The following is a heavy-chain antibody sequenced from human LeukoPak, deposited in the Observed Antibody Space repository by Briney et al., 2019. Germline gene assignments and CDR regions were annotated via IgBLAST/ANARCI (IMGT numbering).Heavy chain of an antibody. CDR3: ARGDSSGWYRTAFDY. Sequence: ASVKVSCKASGYTFTSYGISRVRQAPGQGLEWMGWISAYNGNTNYAQKLQGRVTMTTDTSTSTAYMELRSLRSDDTAVYYCARGDSSGWYRTAFDYWGQGTLVTVSS. CDR1: GYTFTSYG. J-gene: IGHJ4*02. D-gene: IGHD6-19*01. V-gene: IGHV1-18*01. CDR2: ISAYNGNT.